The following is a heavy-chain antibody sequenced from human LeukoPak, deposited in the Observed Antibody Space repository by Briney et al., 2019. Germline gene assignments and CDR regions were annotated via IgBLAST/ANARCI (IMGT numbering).Heavy chain of an antibody. CDR2: IDSSGGYM. CDR1: GFTFNTYS. Sequence: GGSLRLSCEASGFTFNTYSMNWARQAPGKGLEWVSSIDSSGGYMFYADSVKGRFIISRDNAKDSLYLQMNSLRVEDTAVYYCARGGTAAAKYFKHWGQGTLVTVSS. V-gene: IGHV3-21*06. CDR3: ARGGTAAAKYFKH. D-gene: IGHD6-13*01. J-gene: IGHJ1*01.